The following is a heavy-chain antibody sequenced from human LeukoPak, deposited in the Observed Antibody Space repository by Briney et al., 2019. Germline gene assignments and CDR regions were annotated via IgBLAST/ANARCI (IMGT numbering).Heavy chain of an antibody. V-gene: IGHV3-21*01. D-gene: IGHD3-10*01. J-gene: IGHJ6*03. CDR2: MSTTGKYI. Sequence: GGSLRLSCIASGFDFNNYNLNWVRQAQGKGLEWVASMSTTGKYIYYADSVKGRFTISRDNAKNSLYLQMNSLRAEDTAVYYCARGLHSYYSGSGSPYRYYYYYYMDVWGKGTTVTISS. CDR1: GFDFNNYN. CDR3: ARGLHSYYSGSGSPYRYYYYYYMDV.